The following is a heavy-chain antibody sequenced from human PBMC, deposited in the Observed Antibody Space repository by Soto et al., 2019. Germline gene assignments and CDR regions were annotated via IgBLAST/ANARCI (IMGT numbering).Heavy chain of an antibody. CDR2: ISWNSGSI. J-gene: IGHJ4*02. Sequence: GGSLRLSCAASGFTFDDYAMHWVRQAPGKGLEWASGISWNSGSIGYADSVKGRFTISRDNAKNSLYLQMNSLRAEDTALYYCAKGYSSGWYKAVDYWGQGTLVTVSS. V-gene: IGHV3-9*01. D-gene: IGHD6-19*01. CDR3: AKGYSSGWYKAVDY. CDR1: GFTFDDYA.